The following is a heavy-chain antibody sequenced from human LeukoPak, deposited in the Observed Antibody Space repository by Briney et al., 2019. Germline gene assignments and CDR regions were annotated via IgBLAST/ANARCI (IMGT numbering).Heavy chain of an antibody. CDR2: IKSKRDGETT. V-gene: IGHV3-15*01. CDR3: TTEYTYSYYFDY. D-gene: IGHD1-26*01. CDR1: GFTFSYVW. J-gene: IGHJ4*02. Sequence: PGGSLRLSCAASGFTFSYVWMSWVRQVPGKGLEWAGRIKSKRDGETTDYTAPVKGRFTISRDDSKTTLYLQMNSLKTEDTAVYYCTTEYTYSYYFDYWGQGTLVTVSS.